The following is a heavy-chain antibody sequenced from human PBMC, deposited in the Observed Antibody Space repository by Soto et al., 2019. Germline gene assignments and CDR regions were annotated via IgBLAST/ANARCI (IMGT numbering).Heavy chain of an antibody. V-gene: IGHV4-34*01. J-gene: IGHJ4*02. D-gene: IGHD1-26*01. CDR3: ASYSGSYAFDY. CDR2: INHSGST. Sequence: SETLSLTCAVYGGSFSGYYWSWIRQPPGKGLEWIGEINHSGSTNYNPSLKSRVTISVDTSKNQFSLKLSSVTAADTAVYYCASYSGSYAFDYWGQGTLVTSPQ. CDR1: GGSFSGYY.